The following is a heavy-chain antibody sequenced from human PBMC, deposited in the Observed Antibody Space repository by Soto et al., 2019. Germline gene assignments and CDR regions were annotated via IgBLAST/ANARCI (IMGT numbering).Heavy chain of an antibody. D-gene: IGHD2-15*01. CDR2: INPDNGNT. CDR3: ARGIATGQLDP. V-gene: IGHV1-3*01. J-gene: IGHJ5*02. Sequence: ASVKVSCKASGYTFTRYTMNWVRQAPGQRLELMGWINPDNGNTKSSQKFQDRVIITRDTSASTAYMDLSSLRSEDTAVYYCARGIATGQLDPWGQGTLVTVYS. CDR1: GYTFTRYT.